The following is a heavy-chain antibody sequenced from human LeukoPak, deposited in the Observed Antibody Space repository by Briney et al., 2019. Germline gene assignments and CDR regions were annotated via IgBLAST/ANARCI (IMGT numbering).Heavy chain of an antibody. D-gene: IGHD2-2*01. CDR3: AKPTPLLSAAMAGSEY. CDR1: GFTFSNYG. Sequence: PGGSLRLSCAASGFTFSNYGMHWVRQAPGKGLEWVAIIPYDGSNKNHADSVKGRFSISRDNSKNTLYLQMNSLRAEDTAVYYCAKPTPLLSAAMAGSEYWGQGTLVTVSS. V-gene: IGHV3-30*18. CDR2: IPYDGSNK. J-gene: IGHJ4*02.